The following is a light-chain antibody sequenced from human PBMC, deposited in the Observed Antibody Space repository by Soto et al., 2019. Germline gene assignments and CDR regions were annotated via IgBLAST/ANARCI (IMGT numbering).Light chain of an antibody. CDR3: QQYHSYPLT. CDR2: EAS. CDR1: QSISSR. Sequence: DIQMTQSPSTLSASVGDRVTITCRASQSISSRLAWCQQKPGKAPKLLIYEASTLQVEVPSRCNGNGYGKEFPLTISSLQANDFATYYCQQYHSYPLTFGGGIKVEIK. V-gene: IGKV1-5*03. J-gene: IGKJ4*01.